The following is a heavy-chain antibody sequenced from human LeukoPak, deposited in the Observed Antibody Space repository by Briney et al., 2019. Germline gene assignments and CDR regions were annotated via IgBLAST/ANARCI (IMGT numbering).Heavy chain of an antibody. J-gene: IGHJ4*02. CDR3: ARGQLYYDSSGFDY. CDR2: ISSSGSTI. D-gene: IGHD3-22*01. CDR1: GYTFSSYW. Sequence: GGSLRISCAASGYTFSSYWMHWVRQAPGKGLEWVSYISSSGSTIYYADSVKGRFTISRDNAKNSLYLQMNSLRAEDTAVYYCARGQLYYDSSGFDYWGQGTLVTVSS. V-gene: IGHV3-48*04.